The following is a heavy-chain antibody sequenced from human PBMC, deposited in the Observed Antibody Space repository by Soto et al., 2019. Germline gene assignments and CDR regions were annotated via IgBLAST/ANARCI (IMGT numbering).Heavy chain of an antibody. V-gene: IGHV3-23*01. J-gene: IGHJ4*02. CDR3: AKDQRGYYYGSGSYSQDPYFDY. CDR2: SSGGGGST. D-gene: IGHD3-10*01. Sequence: EVQLLESGGGLVQPGGSLRLSCAASGFTFSNYAMSWVRQAPGKGLEWVSASSGGGGSTYYADSVEGRFTISRDNSKNTLYLQMNSLRAEDTAVYYCAKDQRGYYYGSGSYSQDPYFDYWGQVTLVTVSS. CDR1: GFTFSNYA.